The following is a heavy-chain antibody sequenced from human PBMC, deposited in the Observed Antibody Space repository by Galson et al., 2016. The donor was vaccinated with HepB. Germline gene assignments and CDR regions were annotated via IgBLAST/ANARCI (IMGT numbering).Heavy chain of an antibody. J-gene: IGHJ4*02. CDR2: TYYRSKWYN. V-gene: IGHV6-1*01. Sequence: CAISGDSVSTNSAAWNWIRRSPSRGLEWLGRTYYRSKWYNDYAVSLKGRITINPDTSKNQFSLHLNSVTDEDTAMYYCAKGAARDGHNADFDYWGQGALVTVSS. D-gene: IGHD5-24*01. CDR3: AKGAARDGHNADFDY. CDR1: GDSVSTNSAA.